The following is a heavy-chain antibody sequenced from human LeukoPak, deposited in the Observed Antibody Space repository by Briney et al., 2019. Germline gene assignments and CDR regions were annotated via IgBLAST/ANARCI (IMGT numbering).Heavy chain of an antibody. CDR2: INHSGST. CDR1: GGSFSGYY. J-gene: IGHJ1*01. CDR3: ARGGRIAVTKYFQH. Sequence: PSETLSLTCAVYGGSFSGYYWSWIRQPPGKGLEWIGEINHSGSTNYNPSLKSRVTISVDTSKNQFSLKLSSVTAADTAVYYCARGGRIAVTKYFQHWGQGTLVTVSS. V-gene: IGHV4-34*01. D-gene: IGHD6-19*01.